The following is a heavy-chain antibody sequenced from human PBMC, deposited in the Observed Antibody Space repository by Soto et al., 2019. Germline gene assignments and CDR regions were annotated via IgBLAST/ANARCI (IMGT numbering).Heavy chain of an antibody. J-gene: IGHJ5*02. CDR3: AKSLAVAAGWFDP. Sequence: GGSLRLSXAASGFTFDSYGMHWVRQAPGKGLEWVAFISYDGGNEYYADSVKGRFTISRDNSKNTLYLQMNSLRAEDTAVYYCAKSLAVAAGWFDPWGQGALVTVSS. V-gene: IGHV3-30*18. CDR1: GFTFDSYG. CDR2: ISYDGGNE. D-gene: IGHD6-19*01.